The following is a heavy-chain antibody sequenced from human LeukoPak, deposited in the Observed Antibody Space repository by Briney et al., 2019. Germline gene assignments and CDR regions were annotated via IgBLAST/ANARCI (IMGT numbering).Heavy chain of an antibody. D-gene: IGHD6-19*01. Sequence: SQTLSLTCAISGDSVSTNSVAWNWIRQSPSRGLEWLGRTYYRSKWYNDYAESMKSRITINPDTSKNQFSLQLNSVTPEDTAVYYCARWLGGDKWDFDLWGRGTLVTVSS. V-gene: IGHV6-1*01. J-gene: IGHJ2*01. CDR3: ARWLGGDKWDFDL. CDR1: GDSVSTNSVA. CDR2: TYYRSKWYN.